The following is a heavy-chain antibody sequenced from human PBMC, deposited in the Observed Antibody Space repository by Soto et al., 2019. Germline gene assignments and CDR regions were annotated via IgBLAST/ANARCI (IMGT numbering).Heavy chain of an antibody. V-gene: IGHV1-24*01. Sequence: ASVKVSFKVSGYTLTELSMHWVRQAPGKGLEWMGGFDPEDGETIYAQKFQGRVTMTEXXXXXXTXIXLXXXRPEXTAVYYCATDPYSSSTYPPSNCWGQGTLVTVSS. CDR2: FDPEDGET. D-gene: IGHD6-6*01. J-gene: IGHJ4*02. CDR1: GYTLTELS. CDR3: ATDPYSSSTYPPSNC.